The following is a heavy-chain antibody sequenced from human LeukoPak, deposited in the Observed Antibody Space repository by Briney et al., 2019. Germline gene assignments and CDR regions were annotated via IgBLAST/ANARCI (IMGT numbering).Heavy chain of an antibody. V-gene: IGHV4-59*01. J-gene: IGHJ4*02. Sequence: PSETLSLTCTVSGGSISSYYWSWIRQPPGKGLEWIGYIYYSGSTNYNPSLKSRVTISVDTSKNQFSLKLSSVTAADTAVYYCARVHRYSGYDYGGYYFDYWGQGTLVTVSS. CDR3: ARVHRYSGYDYGGYYFDY. D-gene: IGHD5-12*01. CDR1: GGSISSYY. CDR2: IYYSGST.